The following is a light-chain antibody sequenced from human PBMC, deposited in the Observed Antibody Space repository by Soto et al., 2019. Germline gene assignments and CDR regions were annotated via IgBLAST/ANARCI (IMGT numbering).Light chain of an antibody. V-gene: IGKV1-5*03. J-gene: IGKJ1*01. CDR2: KAS. Sequence: DIQMTQSPSTLSGSVGDRVTITCRASPTISSWLAWYQQKPGKAPKLLIYKASTLKSGVPSRFSGSGSGTEFTLTISSLQPDDFATYYCQHYNGYSEAFGQGTKVDIK. CDR3: QHYNGYSEA. CDR1: PTISSW.